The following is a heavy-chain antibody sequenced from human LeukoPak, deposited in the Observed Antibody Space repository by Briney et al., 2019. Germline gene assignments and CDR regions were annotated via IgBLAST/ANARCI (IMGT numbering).Heavy chain of an antibody. Sequence: SETLSLTCTVSGGSISSGGYYWSWIRHHPGKGLEWSGYIYHSGSTYYNPSLKSRVTISVDTSKNQFSLKLSSVTAADTAVYYCAREHVVPAAIPRGSYYYYYMDVWGKGTTVTVSS. CDR2: IYHSGST. CDR1: GGSISSGGYY. CDR3: AREHVVPAAIPRGSYYYYYMDV. D-gene: IGHD2-2*01. J-gene: IGHJ6*03. V-gene: IGHV4-31*03.